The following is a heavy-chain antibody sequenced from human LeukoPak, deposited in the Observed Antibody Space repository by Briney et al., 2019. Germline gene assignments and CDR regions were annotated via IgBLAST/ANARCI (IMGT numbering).Heavy chain of an antibody. CDR1: GFTFSSYA. J-gene: IGHJ4*02. CDR3: AKDYGDYGSFDY. Sequence: GGSLRLSCAASGFTFSSYAMSSVRQAPGKGLELVSAISGSGGSTYYADSVKGRFTISRDNSKNTLYLQMNSLRAEDTAVYYCAKDYGDYGSFDYWGQGTLVTVSS. D-gene: IGHD4-17*01. CDR2: ISGSGGST. V-gene: IGHV3-23*01.